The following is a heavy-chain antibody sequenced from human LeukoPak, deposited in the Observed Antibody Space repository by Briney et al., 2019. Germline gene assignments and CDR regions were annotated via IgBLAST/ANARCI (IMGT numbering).Heavy chain of an antibody. CDR2: IDQSGST. D-gene: IGHD2-15*01. Sequence: SETLSLTCAVYGGSFSVYYWSWIRDPPGKGLEWIGEIDQSGSTNYTAFLKCRVPISVVSCKNQFSLKLRSVAGEDAAVYYCARVGVVVVAATGEVFDYWGQGTLVTVAS. CDR3: ARVGVVVVAATGEVFDY. V-gene: IGHV4-34*01. J-gene: IGHJ4*02. CDR1: GGSFSVYY.